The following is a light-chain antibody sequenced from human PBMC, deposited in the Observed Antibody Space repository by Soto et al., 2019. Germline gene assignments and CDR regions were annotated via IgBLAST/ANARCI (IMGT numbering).Light chain of an antibody. CDR2: GAS. J-gene: IGKJ4*01. CDR1: QSVSSN. Sequence: KVITQSPATLSVSPGERATLSCRASQSVSSNLAWYQQKPGQAPRLLIYGASTRATGIPARFSGSGSVTEFTLSFSSLQSEDFAVYYCQEYNNWPPLTFGGGTKVDIK. CDR3: QEYNNWPPLT. V-gene: IGKV3-15*01.